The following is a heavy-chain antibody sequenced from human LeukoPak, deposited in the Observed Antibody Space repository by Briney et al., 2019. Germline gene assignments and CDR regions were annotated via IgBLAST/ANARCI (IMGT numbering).Heavy chain of an antibody. J-gene: IGHJ4*02. D-gene: IGHD5-12*01. CDR3: AKGAATMGDC. CDR1: GFTFSSHA. CDR2: ISSSGGST. V-gene: IGHV3-23*01. Sequence: PRGSLRPACAASGFTFSSHAMSWVRQAPGKGLEWVSGISSSGGSTYYADSVKGRFTISRDNSKSTLYLQMNSLRGEDTAVYYCAKGAATMGDCWGQGNLVTVS.